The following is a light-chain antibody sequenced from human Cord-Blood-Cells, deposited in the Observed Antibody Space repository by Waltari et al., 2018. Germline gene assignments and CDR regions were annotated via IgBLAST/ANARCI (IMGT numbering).Light chain of an antibody. V-gene: IGLV1-40*01. J-gene: IGLJ3*02. CDR1: SSNIGVGSY. CDR2: GNS. Sequence: QSVLTQPPSVSGAPGQRVTISCPWSSSNIGVGSYLHWYQQLPGTAPKLLIYGNSNRPSWVPDRFSGSKSGTSASLAITGLQAEDEADYYCQSYDSSLSGSVFGGGTKLTVL. CDR3: QSYDSSLSGSV.